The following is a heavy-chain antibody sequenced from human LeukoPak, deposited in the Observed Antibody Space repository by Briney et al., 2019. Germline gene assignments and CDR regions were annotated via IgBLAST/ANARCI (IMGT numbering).Heavy chain of an antibody. D-gene: IGHD4-17*01. J-gene: IGHJ1*01. V-gene: IGHV3-23*01. CDR3: AKFRGIPTMVTQD. CDR2: SSGSGDDT. Sequence: PGGSLRLSCAASGFTFRNYAMGWVRQAPGKGLEWVSTSSGSGDDTYYADSVKGRFTISRDNSKNTLYLQMSGLRAEDTAVYYCAKFRGIPTMVTQDWGQGTLVTVSS. CDR1: GFTFRNYA.